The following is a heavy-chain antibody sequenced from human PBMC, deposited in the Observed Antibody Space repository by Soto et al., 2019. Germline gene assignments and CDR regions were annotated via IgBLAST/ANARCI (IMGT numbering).Heavy chain of an antibody. CDR2: INNGGSS. Sequence: QVHLQQWGAGLLKPSETLSLTCAVYGGFFSGYYWSWIRQPPGKGLEWIGEINNGGSSNYNPSLKSRGSMSVGTSNNQFSLKLTSVTAADTAVYYCARGRGDGYNQNWYFDLWGRGTLVTVSS. CDR3: ARGRGDGYNQNWYFDL. D-gene: IGHD3-10*01. V-gene: IGHV4-34*01. J-gene: IGHJ2*01. CDR1: GGFFSGYY.